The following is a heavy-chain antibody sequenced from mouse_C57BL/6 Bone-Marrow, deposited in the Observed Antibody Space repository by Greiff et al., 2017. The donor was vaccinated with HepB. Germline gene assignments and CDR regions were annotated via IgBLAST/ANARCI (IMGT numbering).Heavy chain of an antibody. CDR1: GYTFTDYT. D-gene: IGHD1-1*01. V-gene: IGHV1-78*01. Sequence: VQLQQSDAELVKPGASVKISCKVSGYTFTDYTIHWMKQRPEQGLEWIGYIYHRDGSTKYNEKFKGKATLTADKSSSTAYMQLNSLTSEDSAVYFCARGRHGSSYGEAWFAYWGQGTLVTVSA. CDR2: IYHRDGST. CDR3: ARGRHGSSYGEAWFAY. J-gene: IGHJ3*01.